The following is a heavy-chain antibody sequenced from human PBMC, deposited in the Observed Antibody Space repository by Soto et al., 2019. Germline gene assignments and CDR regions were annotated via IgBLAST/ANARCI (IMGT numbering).Heavy chain of an antibody. D-gene: IGHD6-19*01. V-gene: IGHV3-23*01. CDR3: ILAVAGMRRFDY. CDR2: ISGSGGST. CDR1: GFTFSSYA. Sequence: GGSLRLSCAASGFTFSSYAMSWVRQAPGKGLEWVSAISGSGGSTYYADSVKGRFTISRDNSKNTLYLQMNSLRAEDTAVYYCILAVAGMRRFDYWGQGTLVTVSS. J-gene: IGHJ4*02.